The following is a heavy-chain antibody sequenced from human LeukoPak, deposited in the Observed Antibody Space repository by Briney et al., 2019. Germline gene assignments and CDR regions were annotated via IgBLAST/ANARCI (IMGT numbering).Heavy chain of an antibody. CDR3: ARVVAGLFDY. CDR1: GGSISSYY. Sequence: SETLSLTCTVSGGSISSYYWSWIRQPPGKGLEWIGYIYYSGSTNYNPSLKSRVTISVDTSKNQFSLKLSSVTAADTAVYYCARVVAGLFDYWGQGTLVTVSS. J-gene: IGHJ4*02. V-gene: IGHV4-59*08. CDR2: IYYSGST. D-gene: IGHD6-19*01.